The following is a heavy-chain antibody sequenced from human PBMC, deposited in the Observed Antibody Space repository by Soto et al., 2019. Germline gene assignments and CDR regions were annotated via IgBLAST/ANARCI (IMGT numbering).Heavy chain of an antibody. V-gene: IGHV3-7*01. J-gene: IGHJ6*02. D-gene: IGHD3-10*01. Sequence: GGSLRLSCAASGFTFSSYWMSWVRQAPGKGLEWVANIKQDGSEKYYVDSVKGRFTISRDNAKNSLYLQMNSLRAEDTAVYYCARETYYYGSGSYYKAHYYYGMDVWGQGTTVTVSS. CDR2: IKQDGSEK. CDR1: GFTFSSYW. CDR3: ARETYYYGSGSYYKAHYYYGMDV.